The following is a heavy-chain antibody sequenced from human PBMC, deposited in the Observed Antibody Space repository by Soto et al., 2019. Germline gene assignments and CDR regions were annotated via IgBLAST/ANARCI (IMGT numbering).Heavy chain of an antibody. D-gene: IGHD4-17*01. Sequence: ASVKVSCKASGYTFTSYAMHWVCQAPGQRLEWMGWINAGNGNPKYSQKFQGRVTITRDTSASTAYMELSSLRSEDTAVYYCARSNDYGDYATQYYYYGMDVWGQGTTVTVSS. CDR2: INAGNGNP. V-gene: IGHV1-3*01. J-gene: IGHJ6*02. CDR3: ARSNDYGDYATQYYYYGMDV. CDR1: GYTFTSYA.